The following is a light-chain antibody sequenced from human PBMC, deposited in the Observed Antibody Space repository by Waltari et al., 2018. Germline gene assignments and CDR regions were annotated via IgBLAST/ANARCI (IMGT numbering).Light chain of an antibody. V-gene: IGLV3-1*01. J-gene: IGLJ2*01. Sequence: SYELTQPPSVSVSPGQTATITCPGDKLGDKDVCWYQQKPGQSPVVVIYQNTKRPSGIPERFSGSNSENTVTLTISGTQAMDEADYYCQAWATGTDVIFGGGTKVTVL. CDR3: QAWATGTDVI. CDR2: QNT. CDR1: KLGDKD.